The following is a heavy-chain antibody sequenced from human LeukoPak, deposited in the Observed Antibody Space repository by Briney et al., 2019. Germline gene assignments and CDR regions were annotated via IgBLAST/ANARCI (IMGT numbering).Heavy chain of an antibody. D-gene: IGHD3-22*01. J-gene: IGHJ4*02. CDR1: GGSISSYY. V-gene: IGHV4-59*01. CDR2: IYYSGST. CDR3: ARGLYYDSSAPLIAY. Sequence: SETLSLTCTVSGGSISSYYWSWIRKPPGKGLEWIGYIYYSGSTNYTPSLKSRVTISVDTSKNQFSLKLSSVTAADTAVYYCARGLYYDSSAPLIAYWGQGTLVTVSS.